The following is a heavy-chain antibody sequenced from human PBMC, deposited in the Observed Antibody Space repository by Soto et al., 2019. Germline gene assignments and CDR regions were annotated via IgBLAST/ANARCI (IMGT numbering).Heavy chain of an antibody. Sequence: ASVKGSCKASGYTITSNWISWVRQAPGQRLEWMGWISAYNGNTNYAQKLQGRVTMTTDTSTSTAYMELRSLRSDDTAVYYCARAGLVVVAVYNWFDPWGQGTLVTVS. V-gene: IGHV1-18*01. D-gene: IGHD2-15*01. J-gene: IGHJ5*02. CDR3: ARAGLVVVAVYNWFDP. CDR1: GYTITSNW. CDR2: ISAYNGNT.